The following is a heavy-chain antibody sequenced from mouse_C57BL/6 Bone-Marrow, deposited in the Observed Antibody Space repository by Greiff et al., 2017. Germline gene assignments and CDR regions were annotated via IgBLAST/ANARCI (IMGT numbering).Heavy chain of an antibody. CDR1: GYTFTSYG. Sequence: VQLQQSGAALARPGASVKLSCKASGYTFTSYGISWVKQRTGQGLEWIGEIYPRSGNTYYNEKFKGKATLTADKSSSTAYMELRSLTSEDSAVYFCAREITKPAWFAYGGQGTLVTVSA. CDR2: IYPRSGNT. J-gene: IGHJ3*01. CDR3: AREITKPAWFAY. D-gene: IGHD1-1*01. V-gene: IGHV1-81*01.